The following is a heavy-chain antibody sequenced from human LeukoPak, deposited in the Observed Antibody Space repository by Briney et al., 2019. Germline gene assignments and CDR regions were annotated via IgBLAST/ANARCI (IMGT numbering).Heavy chain of an antibody. Sequence: WETLSLTCTVSGASISSYFWSWIRQPPGKGLEWIGYIHYSGDTNYNPSLKSRVTISVDTSKNQFSLRLTSVTAADTAVYYCARAPDYGGNLDYWGQGTLVTVSS. CDR3: ARAPDYGGNLDY. V-gene: IGHV4-59*01. J-gene: IGHJ4*02. CDR2: IHYSGDT. CDR1: GASISSYF. D-gene: IGHD4-23*01.